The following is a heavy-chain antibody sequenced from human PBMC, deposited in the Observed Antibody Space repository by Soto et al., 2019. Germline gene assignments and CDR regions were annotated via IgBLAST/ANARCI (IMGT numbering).Heavy chain of an antibody. CDR3: AKGRAITVFGVITPFDP. D-gene: IGHD3-3*01. CDR2: ISGNSGTT. V-gene: IGHV3-23*01. Sequence: EVQLLESGGDFKQPGGSLRLSCEGSGFNFSNYALNWVRQAPGKRLEWVSVISGNSGTTYYAASVKGRFTISRDNSKKTRYLQMNSLRADDTAVYYCAKGRAITVFGVITPFDPWGQGTLVTVSS. CDR1: GFNFSNYA. J-gene: IGHJ5*02.